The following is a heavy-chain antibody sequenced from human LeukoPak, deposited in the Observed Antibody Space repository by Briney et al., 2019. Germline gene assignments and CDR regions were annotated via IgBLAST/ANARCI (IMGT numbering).Heavy chain of an antibody. D-gene: IGHD3-22*01. J-gene: IGHJ3*02. CDR3: ARGRDYYDSSGYYNPFAFDI. CDR1: GFTFSSYW. Sequence: GGSLRLSCAASGFTFSSYWMHWVRQAPGKGLVWVSRINSDGSSTSYADSVKGRFTISRDNAKNTLYLQMNSLRAEDTAVYYCARGRDYYDSSGYYNPFAFDIWGQGTMVTVSS. V-gene: IGHV3-74*01. CDR2: INSDGSST.